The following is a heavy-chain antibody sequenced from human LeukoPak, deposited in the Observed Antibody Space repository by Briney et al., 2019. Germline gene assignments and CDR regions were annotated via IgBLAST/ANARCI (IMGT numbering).Heavy chain of an antibody. D-gene: IGHD3-9*01. CDR3: ARGYFDWLAFDY. CDR2: IYYSGST. V-gene: IGHV4-39*01. Sequence: TSETLSLTCTVSGGSISSSSYYWGWIRQPPGKGLEWIGSIYYSGSTYYNPSLKSRVTISVDTSKNQFSLKLSSVTAADTAVYYCARGYFDWLAFDYWGQGTLVTVSS. J-gene: IGHJ4*02. CDR1: GGSISSSSYY.